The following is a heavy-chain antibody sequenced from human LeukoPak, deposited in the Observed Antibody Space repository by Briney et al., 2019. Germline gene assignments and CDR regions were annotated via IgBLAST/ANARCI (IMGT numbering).Heavy chain of an antibody. V-gene: IGHV5-51*01. CDR3: ARLNYGSGSYFGHFDY. CDR2: IYPDDADT. J-gene: IGHJ4*02. CDR1: GYSFTNYW. D-gene: IGHD3-10*01. Sequence: LGESLKISCKGSGYSFTNYWIVWVRQMPGKGLEWMGIIYPDDADTRYSPSFQGQVTISADKSIGTAYLQWSSLKASDTAMYYCARLNYGSGSYFGHFDYWGQGTLVTVSS.